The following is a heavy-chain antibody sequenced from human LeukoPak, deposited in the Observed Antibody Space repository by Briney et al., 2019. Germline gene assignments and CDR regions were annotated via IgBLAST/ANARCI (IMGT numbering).Heavy chain of an antibody. J-gene: IGHJ6*03. V-gene: IGHV1-18*01. CDR3: AKAAAGSQHSYYYYYYLDV. D-gene: IGHD6-13*01. Sequence: ASVKVSCKASGYTFTSYGISWVRQAPGQGLEWMGWISAYNGSTNYAQKLQGRVTMTTDTSTSTAYMELRSLRSDDTAVYYCAKAAAGSQHSYYYYYYLDVWGTGTTVTISS. CDR1: GYTFTSYG. CDR2: ISAYNGST.